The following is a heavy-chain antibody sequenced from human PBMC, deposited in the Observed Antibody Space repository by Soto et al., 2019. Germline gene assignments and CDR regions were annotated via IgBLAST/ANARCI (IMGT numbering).Heavy chain of an antibody. CDR2: ISYDGSNK. Sequence: QVQLVESGGGVVQPGRSLRLSCEASGIAFSSYGMHWVRQAPGKGLEWVAVISYDGSNKNYADSVKGRFTISRDNSKNTLYLQMHSLRTEDTSVYYCAVEMDGDYCDYWGQGTLVTVSS. V-gene: IGHV3-30*03. D-gene: IGHD4-17*01. CDR3: AVEMDGDYCDY. CDR1: GIAFSSYG. J-gene: IGHJ4*02.